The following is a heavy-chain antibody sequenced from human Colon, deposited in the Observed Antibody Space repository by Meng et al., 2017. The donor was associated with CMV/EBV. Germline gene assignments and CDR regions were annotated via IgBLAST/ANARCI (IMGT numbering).Heavy chain of an antibody. D-gene: IGHD3-3*01. CDR3: ATFGGDFDY. J-gene: IGHJ4*02. CDR2: INPVTGDT. Sequence: QVELVQFGAEVKEPGASVKVSCKTSGYTFNGYFMHWVRQAPGQGLEWMGWINPVTGDTSYAQKFQVRVTMTRDTSISTAYMELSSLRSDDTAVYYCATFGGDFDYWGQGTLVTVSS. CDR1: GYTFNGYF. V-gene: IGHV1-2*02.